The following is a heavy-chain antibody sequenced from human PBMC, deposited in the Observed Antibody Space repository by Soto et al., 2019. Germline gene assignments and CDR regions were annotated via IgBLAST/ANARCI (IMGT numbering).Heavy chain of an antibody. CDR3: ARGVGFGYYYYHMDL. V-gene: IGHV4-61*01. CDR1: GDSVASVSDY. D-gene: IGHD3-10*01. CDR2: IYYSGSA. Sequence: SETLSLTCTVSGDSVASVSDYWSWIRQPPGKGLEWIGYIYYSGSADYNPSLGSRVTISIDTSKNQFSLKLTSVTAADTAVYYCARGVGFGYYYYHMDLWGQGTTVTVSS. J-gene: IGHJ6*02.